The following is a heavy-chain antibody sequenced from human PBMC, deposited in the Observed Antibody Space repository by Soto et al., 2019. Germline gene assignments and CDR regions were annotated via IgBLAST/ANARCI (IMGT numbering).Heavy chain of an antibody. CDR2: ISVSGGST. CDR1: GFTFSSYA. Sequence: GGSLRRSWAASGFTFSSYAMSWVRQAPGKGLEWVSAISVSGGSTYYADSVKGRFTISRDNSKNTLYLRMNSLRAEDTAVYYCGSGPARDYWGQGTLVTVSS. D-gene: IGHD2-15*01. CDR3: GSGPARDY. V-gene: IGHV3-23*01. J-gene: IGHJ4*02.